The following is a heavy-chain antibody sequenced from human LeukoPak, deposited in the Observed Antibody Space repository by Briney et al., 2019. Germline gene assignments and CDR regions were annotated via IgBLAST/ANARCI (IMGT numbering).Heavy chain of an antibody. J-gene: IGHJ4*02. D-gene: IGHD6-19*01. CDR3: ARLVGGWYSSNFDY. Sequence: PSETLSLTCTVSGGSISSSSYYWGWIRQPPGKGLEWIGSIYYSGSTYYNPSLKSRVTISVDTSKNQFSLKLSSVTAADTAVYYCARLVGGWYSSNFDYWGQGTLVTVSS. CDR1: GGSISSSSYY. CDR2: IYYSGST. V-gene: IGHV4-39*01.